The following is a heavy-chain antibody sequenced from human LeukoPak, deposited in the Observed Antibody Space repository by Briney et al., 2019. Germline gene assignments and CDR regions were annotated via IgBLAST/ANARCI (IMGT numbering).Heavy chain of an antibody. J-gene: IGHJ6*02. CDR1: GYTFTIYA. V-gene: IGHV1-3*01. CDR3: ARVSIFDFGMDV. D-gene: IGHD3-3*01. Sequence: ASVNVSCTASGYTFTIYAMHWVRQAPGQRLEWMGWINAGNGNTKYSQKFQGRVTITRDTSASTAYMELSSLRSEDTAVYYCARVSIFDFGMDVWGQGTTVIVSS. CDR2: INAGNGNT.